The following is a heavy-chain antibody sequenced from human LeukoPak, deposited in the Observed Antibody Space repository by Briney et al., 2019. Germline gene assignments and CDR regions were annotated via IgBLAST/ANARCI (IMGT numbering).Heavy chain of an antibody. CDR2: ISSNGGST. CDR1: GFTFSSYA. D-gene: IGHD6-19*01. CDR3: ARAPVACTTPCYFDH. V-gene: IGHV3-64*01. Sequence: GGSLRLSCAASGFTFSSYAMHWVRQAPGKGLEYVSAISSNGGSTYYANSVKGRFTISRDNSKNTLYLQMGSLRAEDMAVYYCARAPVACTTPCYFDHWGQGTLVTVSS. J-gene: IGHJ4*02.